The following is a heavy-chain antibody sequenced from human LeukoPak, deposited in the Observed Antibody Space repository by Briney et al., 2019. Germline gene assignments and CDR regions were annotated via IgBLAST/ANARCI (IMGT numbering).Heavy chain of an antibody. J-gene: IGHJ4*02. D-gene: IGHD4-17*01. Sequence: GGSLRLSCAASGFTFSSYSMNWVRQAPGKGLEWVSSISSSSSYIYYADSVKGRFTISRDNAKNSLYLQMNSLRAEDTAVYYCAREEGYGDYGDYWGQGTLVTVPS. V-gene: IGHV3-21*01. CDR1: GFTFSSYS. CDR2: ISSSSSYI. CDR3: AREEGYGDYGDY.